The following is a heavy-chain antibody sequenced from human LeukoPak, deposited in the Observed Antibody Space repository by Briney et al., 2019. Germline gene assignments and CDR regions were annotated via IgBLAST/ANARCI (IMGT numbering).Heavy chain of an antibody. Sequence: ETLSLTCAVYGGSFSGYYWNWIRQSPGKGLEWVSSISSSSSYIYYADSVKGRFTISRDNSKNTLYLQMNSLRAEDTAVYYCARDYGGSSPFDYWGQGTLVTVSS. CDR2: ISSSSSYI. J-gene: IGHJ4*02. V-gene: IGHV3-21*01. CDR1: GGSFSGYY. D-gene: IGHD4-23*01. CDR3: ARDYGGSSPFDY.